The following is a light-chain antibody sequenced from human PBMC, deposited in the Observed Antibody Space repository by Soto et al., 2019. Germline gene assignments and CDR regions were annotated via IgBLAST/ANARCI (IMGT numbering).Light chain of an antibody. CDR2: DVS. Sequence: QSVLTQPASVSGSPGQSITISCTGTSSDVGGYNYVSWYQQHPGKAPNLMIYDVSNRPSGVSNRFSGSKSGNTASLTISGLQAEDEADYYCSSYTSSSTPLFGGGTKVTVL. V-gene: IGLV2-14*01. CDR3: SSYTSSSTPL. CDR1: SSDVGGYNY. J-gene: IGLJ3*02.